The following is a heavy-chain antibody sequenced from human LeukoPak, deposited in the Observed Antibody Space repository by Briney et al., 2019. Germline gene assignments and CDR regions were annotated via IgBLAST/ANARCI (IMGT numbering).Heavy chain of an antibody. D-gene: IGHD3-10*01. V-gene: IGHV3-7*01. CDR1: GFTFSSYW. CDR2: INQDGSEI. CDR3: ARVGSHYSAGGRYEDY. J-gene: IGHJ4*02. Sequence: GGSLRLSCAASGFTFSSYWMSWVRQAPGKRLEWVANINQDGSEIYYVDSVKGRFTISRDNAKNSVFLQMNSLRAEDTAVYYCARVGSHYSAGGRYEDYWGQGTPGHRLL.